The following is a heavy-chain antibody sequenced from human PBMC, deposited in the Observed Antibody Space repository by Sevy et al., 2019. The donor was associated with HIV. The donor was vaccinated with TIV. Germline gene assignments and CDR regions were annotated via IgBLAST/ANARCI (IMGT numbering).Heavy chain of an antibody. CDR2: LIGGGRRT. J-gene: IGHJ6*02. CDR1: GFPFSSYA. Sequence: GGSLRLSCAASGFPFSSYAMSWVRQAPGRGLEWVSTLIGGGRRTYYADSVTGRFIISIDNSRNTLYLQMNSLRAEDTAIYYCAKRGVQVGLCGGDANYGMDDCGRGTTVTVSS. V-gene: IGHV3-23*01. CDR3: AKRGVQVGLCGGDANYGMDD. D-gene: IGHD2-21*02.